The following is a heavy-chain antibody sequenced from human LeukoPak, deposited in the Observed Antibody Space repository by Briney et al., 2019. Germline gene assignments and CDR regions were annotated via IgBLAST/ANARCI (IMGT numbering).Heavy chain of an antibody. Sequence: ASVKVSCKASGYPFTSYDINWVRQATGQGLEWMGWMNPNSGNTGYAQKFQGRVTMTRNTSISTAYMELSSLRSEDTAVYYCARSDYGDPPADYWGQGTLVTVSS. J-gene: IGHJ4*02. CDR2: MNPNSGNT. V-gene: IGHV1-8*01. D-gene: IGHD4-17*01. CDR1: GYPFTSYD. CDR3: ARSDYGDPPADY.